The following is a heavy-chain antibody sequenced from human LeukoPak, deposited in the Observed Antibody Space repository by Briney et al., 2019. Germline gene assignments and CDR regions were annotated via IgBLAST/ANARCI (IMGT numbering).Heavy chain of an antibody. CDR3: ARVGNVLRYFDWLNPPLDFDY. CDR1: GFTFSSYW. Sequence: PGGSLRLSCAASGFTFSSYWMSWVRQAPGKGLEWLANIKQDGSEKYYVDSVKGRFTISRDNAKNSLYLQMNSLRAEDTAVYYCARVGNVLRYFDWLNPPLDFDYWGQGTLVTVSS. CDR2: IKQDGSEK. J-gene: IGHJ4*02. D-gene: IGHD3-9*01. V-gene: IGHV3-7*03.